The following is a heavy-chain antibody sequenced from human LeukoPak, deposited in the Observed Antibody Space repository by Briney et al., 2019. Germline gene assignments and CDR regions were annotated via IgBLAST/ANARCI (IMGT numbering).Heavy chain of an antibody. CDR3: AKSPTTMYPLDS. CDR1: GFTFSSYA. V-gene: IGHV3-23*01. CDR2: ISGSGVTT. D-gene: IGHD3-10*02. Sequence: GGSLRLSCAASGFTFSSYAMTWVRQAPEKGLEWVSAISGSGVTTYYADSVKGRFTISRDNSKNTLYLQMNSLRAEDTAVYYCAKSPTTMYPLDSWGQGTLVTVSS. J-gene: IGHJ4*02.